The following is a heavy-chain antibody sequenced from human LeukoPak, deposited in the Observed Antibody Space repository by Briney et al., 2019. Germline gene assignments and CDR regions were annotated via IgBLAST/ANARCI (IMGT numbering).Heavy chain of an antibody. CDR3: AKDHLPTGGYYYYYMDV. J-gene: IGHJ6*03. CDR1: GFTFSSYG. Sequence: GGSVRLSCAASGFTFSSYGMHWVRQAPGKGREWVAFIRYDGSNKYYADSVKGRFTISRDNSKNTLYLQMNSLRAEDTAVYYCAKDHLPTGGYYYYYMDVWGKGTTVTISS. D-gene: IGHD3-16*01. CDR2: IRYDGSNK. V-gene: IGHV3-30*02.